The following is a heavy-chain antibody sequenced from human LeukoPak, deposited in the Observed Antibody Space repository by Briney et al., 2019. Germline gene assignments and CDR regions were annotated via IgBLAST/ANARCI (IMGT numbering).Heavy chain of an antibody. Sequence: SETLSLTYTVSGGSISSYYWSWIRQPPGKGLEWIGYIYYSGSTNYNPSLKSRVTISVDTSKNQFSLKLSSVTAADTAVYYCARAPGGVVIRGYFDLWGRGTLVTVSS. J-gene: IGHJ2*01. CDR2: IYYSGST. CDR1: GGSISSYY. CDR3: ARAPGGVVIRGYFDL. D-gene: IGHD3-3*01. V-gene: IGHV4-59*01.